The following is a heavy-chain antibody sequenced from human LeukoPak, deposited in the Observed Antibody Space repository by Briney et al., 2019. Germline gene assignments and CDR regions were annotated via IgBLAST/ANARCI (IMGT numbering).Heavy chain of an antibody. Sequence: ASVKVSFKASGYTFTGHYMHWVRQAPGQGLEWMGWINPNSGGTKYAQKFQGRVTMTRDTSISTAYMELSRLRSDDTAVYYCARKTYSGTYYDYWGQGTLVTVSS. J-gene: IGHJ4*02. CDR1: GYTFTGHY. CDR3: ARKTYSGTYYDY. CDR2: INPNSGGT. V-gene: IGHV1-2*02. D-gene: IGHD1-26*01.